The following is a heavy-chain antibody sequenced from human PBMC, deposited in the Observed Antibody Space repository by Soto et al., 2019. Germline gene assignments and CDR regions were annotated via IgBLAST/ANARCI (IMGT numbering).Heavy chain of an antibody. CDR1: DGSISSCCYY. Sequence: SGTPSLTCTVSDGSISSCCYYWSWIRQHPGKGLEWIGYIYYSGSTYYNPSLKSRVTISVDTSKNQFSLKLSSVTAADTAVYYCARDVRYYGSGSYYNMYYFDYWGQGTLVTVSS. CDR2: IYYSGST. J-gene: IGHJ4*02. D-gene: IGHD3-10*01. V-gene: IGHV4-31*03. CDR3: ARDVRYYGSGSYYNMYYFDY.